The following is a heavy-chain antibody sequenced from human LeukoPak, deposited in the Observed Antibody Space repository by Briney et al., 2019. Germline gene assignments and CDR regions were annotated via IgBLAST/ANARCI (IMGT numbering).Heavy chain of an antibody. Sequence: GGSLRLSCAASGFTLSSYAMSWVRQAPGKGLEWVSAISGSGGSTYYADSVKGRFTISRDNSKNTLYLQMNSLRAEDTAVYYCAKVEDCSSSSTPLDYWGQGTLVTVSS. CDR3: AKVEDCSSSSTPLDY. V-gene: IGHV3-23*01. CDR2: ISGSGGST. D-gene: IGHD6-6*01. CDR1: GFTLSSYA. J-gene: IGHJ4*02.